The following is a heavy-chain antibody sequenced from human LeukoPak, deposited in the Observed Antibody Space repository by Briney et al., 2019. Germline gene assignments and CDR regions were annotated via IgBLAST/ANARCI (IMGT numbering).Heavy chain of an antibody. CDR2: ISSSSSYI. J-gene: IGHJ5*02. CDR1: GFTFSSYS. D-gene: IGHD6-19*01. Sequence: GGSLRLSCAASGFTFSSYSMNWVRQAPGKGLEWVSSISSSSSYIYYADSVKGRFTISRDNAKNSLYLQMNSPRAEDTAVYYCATSGAGYSSGWSWGQGTLVTVSS. CDR3: ATSGAGYSSGWS. V-gene: IGHV3-21*01.